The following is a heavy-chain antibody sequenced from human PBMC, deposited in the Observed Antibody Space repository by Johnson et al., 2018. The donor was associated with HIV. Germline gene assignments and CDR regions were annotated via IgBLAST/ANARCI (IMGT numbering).Heavy chain of an antibody. V-gene: IGHV3-30*14. CDR3: ARERVGDAFDI. D-gene: IGHD1-26*01. J-gene: IGHJ3*02. CDR1: GFTFSSYA. Sequence: QVQLVESGGGVVQPGRSLRLSCAASGFTFSSYAMHWVRQAPGKGLEWVAVISYDGSNRYYADSVKGRFTISRENAKNSLYLQMNSLRAGDTAVYYCARERVGDAFDIWGQGTIVTVSS. CDR2: ISYDGSNR.